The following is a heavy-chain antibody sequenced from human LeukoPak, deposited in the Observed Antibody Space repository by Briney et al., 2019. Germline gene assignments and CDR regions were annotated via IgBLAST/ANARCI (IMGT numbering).Heavy chain of an antibody. CDR1: GYTFTDCF. V-gene: IGHV1-2*02. J-gene: IGHJ4*02. CDR3: ASNLKSAMVTDWDY. Sequence: ASVKVSCKTSGYTFTDCFMHWVRQAPGQGLEWMGWINPNSGGTNYAQKFQGRVTMTRDTSISTAYTELNRLRSDDTAVYYCASNLKSAMVTDWDYWGQGTLVTVSS. D-gene: IGHD5-18*01. CDR2: INPNSGGT.